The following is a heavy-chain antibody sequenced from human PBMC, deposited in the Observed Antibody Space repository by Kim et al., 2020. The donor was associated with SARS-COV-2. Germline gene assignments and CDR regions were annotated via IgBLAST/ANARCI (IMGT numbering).Heavy chain of an antibody. CDR3: ARGIAAAGTLSWYFDL. D-gene: IGHD6-13*01. J-gene: IGHJ2*01. CDR2: IIPIFGTA. V-gene: IGHV1-69*13. Sequence: SVKVSCKASGGTFSSYAISWVRQAPGQGLEWMGGIIPIFGTANYAQKFQGRVTITADESTSTAYMELSSLRSEDTAVYYCARGIAAAGTLSWYFDLWGRGTLVTVSS. CDR1: GGTFSSYA.